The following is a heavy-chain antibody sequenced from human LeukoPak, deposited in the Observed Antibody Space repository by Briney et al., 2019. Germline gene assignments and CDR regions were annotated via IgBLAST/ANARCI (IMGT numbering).Heavy chain of an antibody. D-gene: IGHD1-26*01. CDR1: GYTFTGYY. V-gene: IGHV1-8*03. CDR3: AVGAATDSGSMDV. Sequence: ASVKVSCKASGYTFTGYYMHWVRQATGQGLEWMGWMNPNSGNTGYAQKFQGRVTITRNTSISTAYMELSSLRSEDTAVYYCAVGAATDSGSMDVWGKGTTVTVSS. J-gene: IGHJ6*03. CDR2: MNPNSGNT.